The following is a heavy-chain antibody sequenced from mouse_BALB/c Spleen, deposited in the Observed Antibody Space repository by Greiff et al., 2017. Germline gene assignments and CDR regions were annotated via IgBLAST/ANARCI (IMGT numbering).Heavy chain of an antibody. J-gene: IGHJ2*01. Sequence: EVQVVESGGGLVKPGGSLKLSCAASGFTFSSYAMSWVRQTPDKRLEWVASISSGGSTYYPDSVKGRFTISRDNARNILYLQMSSLRSEDTAMYYCARDYYGNYLYYFDYWGQGTTLTVSS. D-gene: IGHD2-1*01. CDR2: ISSGGST. V-gene: IGHV5-6-5*01. CDR1: GFTFSSYA. CDR3: ARDYYGNYLYYFDY.